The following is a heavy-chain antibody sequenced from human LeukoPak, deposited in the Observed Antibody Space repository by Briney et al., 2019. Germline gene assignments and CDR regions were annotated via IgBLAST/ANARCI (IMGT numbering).Heavy chain of an antibody. CDR3: AKGPPSIAVAGPLDY. V-gene: IGHV3-30*18. CDR2: ISYDGSNK. Sequence: GGSLRLSCAASGFTFSSYGMHWVRQAPGKGLEWVAIISYDGSNKYYADSVKGRFTISRDNSKNTLYLQMNSLRAEDTAVYYCAKGPPSIAVAGPLDYWGQGTLVTVSS. CDR1: GFTFSSYG. J-gene: IGHJ4*02. D-gene: IGHD6-19*01.